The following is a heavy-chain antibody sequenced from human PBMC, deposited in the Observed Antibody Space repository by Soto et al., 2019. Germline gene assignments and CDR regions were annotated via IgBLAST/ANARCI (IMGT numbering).Heavy chain of an antibody. CDR3: ARDAYYFDTSGYYLADN. V-gene: IGHV4-4*07. J-gene: IGHJ4*02. CDR2: IYSSGDT. Sequence: QVQLQESGPGLVKPSETLSLTCIVSGGSISTYYWSWIRQPAGKGLEWIGRIYSSGDTYYNPSLKSRVTMSVDTYKDQFSLRLSSVTAADTAVYYCARDAYYFDTSGYYLADNWGQGTLVTVSS. D-gene: IGHD3-22*01. CDR1: GGSISTYY.